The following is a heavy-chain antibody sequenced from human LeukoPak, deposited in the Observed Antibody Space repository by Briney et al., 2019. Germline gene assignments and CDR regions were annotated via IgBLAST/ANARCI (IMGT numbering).Heavy chain of an antibody. CDR1: GFTVSSNY. CDR3: AKDLLGYCSSTSCPGGMDV. CDR2: ISGSGGST. D-gene: IGHD2-2*01. V-gene: IGHV3-23*01. J-gene: IGHJ6*02. Sequence: PGGSLRLSCAASGFTVSSNYMSWVRQAPGKGLEWVSAISGSGGSTYYADSVKGRFTISRDNSKNTLYLQMNSLRAEDTAVYYCAKDLLGYCSSTSCPGGMDVWGQGTTVTVSS.